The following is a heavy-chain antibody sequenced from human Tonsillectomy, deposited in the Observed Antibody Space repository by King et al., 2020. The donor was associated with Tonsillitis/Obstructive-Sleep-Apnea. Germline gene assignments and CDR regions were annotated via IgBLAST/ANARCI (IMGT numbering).Heavy chain of an antibody. J-gene: IGHJ6*03. CDR1: GFTFSSYG. CDR3: AKDERWIVVVPAANHYYYYMDV. CDR2: ISYDGSNK. D-gene: IGHD2-2*01. Sequence: VQLVESGGGVVQPGRSLRLSCAASGFTFSSYGMHWVRQAPGKGLEWVAVISYDGSNKYYADSVKGRFTISRDNSKNTLYLQMNSLRAEDTAVYYCAKDERWIVVVPAANHYYYYMDVWGKGTTVTVSS. V-gene: IGHV3-30*18.